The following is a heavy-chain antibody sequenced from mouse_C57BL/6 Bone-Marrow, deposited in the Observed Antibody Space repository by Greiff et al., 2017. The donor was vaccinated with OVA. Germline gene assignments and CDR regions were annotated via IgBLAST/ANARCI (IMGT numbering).Heavy chain of an antibody. V-gene: IGHV2-2*01. CDR2: IWSGGST. CDR1: GFSLTSYG. Sequence: QVQLKESGPGLVQPSQSLSITCTVSGFSLTSYGVHWVRQSPGKGLEWLGVIWSGGSTDYNAAFISRLSISKDNSKSQVFFKMNSLQADDTAIYYCARGYYGSSYVWFAYWGQGTLVTVSA. J-gene: IGHJ3*01. CDR3: ARGYYGSSYVWFAY. D-gene: IGHD1-1*01.